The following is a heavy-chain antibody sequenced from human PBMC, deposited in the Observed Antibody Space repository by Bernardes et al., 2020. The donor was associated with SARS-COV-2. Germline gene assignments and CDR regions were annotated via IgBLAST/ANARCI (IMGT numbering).Heavy chain of an antibody. V-gene: IGHV3-21*01. Sequence: GWSLSLSCAASGFGFHNYHMNWVRQAPGKGLEWVSSISLSTTYIYYADSVRGRFTVSRDNAKNSLFLQMNSLRVEDTAVYYCARKNAVGSGGDAFDIWGQGTMVTVSS. CDR3: ARKNAVGSGGDAFDI. J-gene: IGHJ3*02. D-gene: IGHD1-26*01. CDR2: ISLSTTYI. CDR1: GFGFHNYH.